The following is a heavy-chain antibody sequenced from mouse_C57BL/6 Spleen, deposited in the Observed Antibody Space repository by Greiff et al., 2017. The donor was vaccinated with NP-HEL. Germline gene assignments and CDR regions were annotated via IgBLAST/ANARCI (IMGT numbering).Heavy chain of an antibody. CDR2: ISSGGDYI. Sequence: EVQGVESGEGLVKPGGSLKLSCAASGFTFSSYAMSWVRQTPEKRLEWVAYISSGGDYIYYADTVKGRFTISRDNARNTLYLQMSSLKSEDTAMYYCTREGGTAQAFAYWGQGTLVTVSA. CDR1: GFTFSSYA. D-gene: IGHD3-1*01. V-gene: IGHV5-9-1*02. J-gene: IGHJ3*01. CDR3: TREGGTAQAFAY.